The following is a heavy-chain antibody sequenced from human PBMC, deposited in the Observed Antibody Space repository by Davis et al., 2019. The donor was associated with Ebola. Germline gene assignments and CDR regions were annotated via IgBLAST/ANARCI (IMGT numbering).Heavy chain of an antibody. D-gene: IGHD3-22*01. CDR3: AREGGRYYDSSGYVFDI. V-gene: IGHV1-46*01. CDR2: INPITGGT. Sequence: ASVKVSCKASGYRFTSYYMHWVRQAPGQGLEWMGIINPITGGTSYAQNLQVRVNMTRDTSTSTVYMELSSLRSEDTAVYYCAREGGRYYDSSGYVFDIWGQGTMVKVSS. CDR1: GYRFTSYY. J-gene: IGHJ3*02.